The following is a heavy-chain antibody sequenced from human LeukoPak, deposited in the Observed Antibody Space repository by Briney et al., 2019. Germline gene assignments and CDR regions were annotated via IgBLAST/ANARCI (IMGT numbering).Heavy chain of an antibody. J-gene: IGHJ4*02. D-gene: IGHD4-17*01. CDR1: GGSIGSYY. CDR2: VYTSGST. Sequence: SETLSLTCTVSGGSIGSYYWSWIRQPAGKGLEWVGRVYTSGSTNYNPSLKSRVTMSVDTSKNQFSLKLSSVTAADTAVYYCARSAYARYFDYWGQGTLVTVSS. CDR3: ARSAYARYFDY. V-gene: IGHV4-4*07.